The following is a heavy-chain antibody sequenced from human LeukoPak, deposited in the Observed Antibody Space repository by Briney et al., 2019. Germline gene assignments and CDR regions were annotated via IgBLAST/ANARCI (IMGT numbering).Heavy chain of an antibody. CDR1: GFTFSTYS. CDR2: ISSSSSTI. D-gene: IGHD3-22*01. V-gene: IGHV3-48*01. Sequence: GGSLRLSCAASGFTFSTYSMNWVRQAPGKGLEWVSYISSSSSTIYYADSVKGRFTISRDNAKNSLYLQMNSLRAEDTAVYYCARGAYYYDSSGYSGDFDYWGQGTLVTVSS. J-gene: IGHJ4*02. CDR3: ARGAYYYDSSGYSGDFDY.